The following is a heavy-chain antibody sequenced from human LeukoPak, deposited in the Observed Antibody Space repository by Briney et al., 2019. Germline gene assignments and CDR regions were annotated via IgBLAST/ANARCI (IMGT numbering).Heavy chain of an antibody. Sequence: ASVKVSCKASGYTFTSYYMHWVRQAPGQGLEWMGWINPNTGDTHYALKFQGRITMTRDTSISTTYMDLSRLTSDDTALYYCARDLTGTSDYWGQGTLVTVSS. D-gene: IGHD1-20*01. J-gene: IGHJ4*02. CDR1: GYTFTSYY. V-gene: IGHV1-2*02. CDR3: ARDLTGTSDY. CDR2: INPNTGDT.